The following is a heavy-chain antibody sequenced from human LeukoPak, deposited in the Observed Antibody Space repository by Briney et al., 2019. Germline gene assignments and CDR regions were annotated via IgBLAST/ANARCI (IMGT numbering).Heavy chain of an antibody. Sequence: GGSLRLSCAASGFTFSSYGMHWVRQAPGKGPEWVSTIGTSGDTYYADSVKGRFTISRDNSNNALYLHMNSLRAEDAAVYYCAKSKIVQGRGYFDLWGRGTLVTVSS. J-gene: IGHJ2*01. CDR3: AKSKIVQGRGYFDL. CDR2: IGTSGDT. D-gene: IGHD1-26*01. CDR1: GFTFSSYG. V-gene: IGHV3-23*01.